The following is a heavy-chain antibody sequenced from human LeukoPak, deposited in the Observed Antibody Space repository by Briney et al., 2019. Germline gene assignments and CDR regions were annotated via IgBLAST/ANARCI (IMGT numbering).Heavy chain of an antibody. CDR3: ARLGGYCSSTSCYRNYYYYMDV. CDR2: IYTSGST. D-gene: IGHD2-2*02. Sequence: SETLSLTCTVSGGSISSYYWSWIRQPAGKGLEWIGRIYTSGSTNYNPSLKSRVTISVDTSKNQFSLKLSSVTAADTAVYYCARLGGYCSSTSCYRNYYYYMDVWGKGTTVTVSS. V-gene: IGHV4-4*07. CDR1: GGSISSYY. J-gene: IGHJ6*03.